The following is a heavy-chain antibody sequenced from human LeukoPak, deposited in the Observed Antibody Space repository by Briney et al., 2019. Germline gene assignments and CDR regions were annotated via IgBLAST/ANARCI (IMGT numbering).Heavy chain of an antibody. CDR1: GGSISSGGYY. CDR2: IYHSGST. J-gene: IGHJ4*02. V-gene: IGHV4-30-2*01. D-gene: IGHD6-6*01. Sequence: SETLSLTCAVSGGSISSGGYYWSWIRQPPGKGLEWIGYIYHSGSTYYNPSLKSRVTISVDRSKNQFSLKLSSVTAADTAVYYCARVAQLIAARLIDYWGQGTLVTVSS. CDR3: ARVAQLIAARLIDY.